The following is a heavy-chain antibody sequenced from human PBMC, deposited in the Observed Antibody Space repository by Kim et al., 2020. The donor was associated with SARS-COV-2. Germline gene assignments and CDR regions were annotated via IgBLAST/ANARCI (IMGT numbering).Heavy chain of an antibody. Sequence: ASVKVSCKASGYTFTSYYMHWVRQAPGQGLEWMGIINPSGGSTSYAQKFQGRVTMTRDTSTSTVYMELSSLRSEDTAVYYCASQYYYDSSGYYYRFDPWGQGTLVTVSS. CDR1: GYTFTSYY. J-gene: IGHJ5*02. CDR3: ASQYYYDSSGYYYRFDP. CDR2: INPSGGST. V-gene: IGHV1-46*01. D-gene: IGHD3-22*01.